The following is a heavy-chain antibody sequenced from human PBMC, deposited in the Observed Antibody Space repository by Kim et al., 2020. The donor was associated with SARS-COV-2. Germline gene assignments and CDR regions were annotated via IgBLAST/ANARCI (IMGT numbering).Heavy chain of an antibody. V-gene: IGHV3-30-3*01. J-gene: IGHJ6*02. Sequence: GGSLRLSCPVSGFTFTNYIMYWVRQAPGKGLEWVAAVLYDGNNKYYIDSVKGRFTISRDNSNNTLFLQMNSLRPEDTAVYYCARGDAYYAMDVWGQGTTVTVSS. CDR2: VLYDGNNK. CDR1: GFTFTNYI. CDR3: ARGDAYYAMDV.